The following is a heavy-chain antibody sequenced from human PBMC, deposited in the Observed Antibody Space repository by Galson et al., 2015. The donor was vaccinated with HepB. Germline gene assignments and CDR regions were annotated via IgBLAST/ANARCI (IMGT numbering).Heavy chain of an antibody. CDR2: IIPIFGIA. CDR3: ARSGVSDYGGNPADY. V-gene: IGHV1-69*13. CDR1: GGTFSSYA. D-gene: IGHD4-23*01. J-gene: IGHJ4*02. Sequence: SVKVSCKASGGTFSSYAISWVRQAPGQGLEWMGGIIPIFGIANYAQKFQGRVTITADESTSTAYMELSSLRSEDTAVYYCARSGVSDYGGNPADYWGQGTLVTVSS.